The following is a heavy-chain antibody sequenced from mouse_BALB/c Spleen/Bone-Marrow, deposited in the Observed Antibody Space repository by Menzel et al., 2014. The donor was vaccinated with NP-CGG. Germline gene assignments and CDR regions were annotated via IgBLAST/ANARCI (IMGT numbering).Heavy chain of an antibody. CDR2: INPYYDVT. Sequence: EVQVVESGPELVKPGASVKMSCKASGYTLINYVVHWVKQKPGQGLEWIGYINPYYDVTKYNEKFKGKATLTSDKSSSTAYMELSSLTSEDSAVYYCARGVDFDYWGQGTTLTVSS. CDR1: GYTLINYV. CDR3: ARGVDFDY. J-gene: IGHJ2*01. V-gene: IGHV1-14*01.